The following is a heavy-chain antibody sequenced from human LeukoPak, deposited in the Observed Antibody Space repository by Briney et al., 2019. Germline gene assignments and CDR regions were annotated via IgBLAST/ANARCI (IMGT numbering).Heavy chain of an antibody. Sequence: GGSLRLSCAASGFTFSSYGMHWVRQAPGKGLEWVAVISYDGSNKYYADSVKGRFTISRDNSKNTPYLQMNSLRAEDTAVYYCAKGPGGAVAAIFDYWGQGTLVTVSS. D-gene: IGHD6-19*01. J-gene: IGHJ4*02. CDR2: ISYDGSNK. CDR1: GFTFSSYG. V-gene: IGHV3-30*18. CDR3: AKGPGGAVAAIFDY.